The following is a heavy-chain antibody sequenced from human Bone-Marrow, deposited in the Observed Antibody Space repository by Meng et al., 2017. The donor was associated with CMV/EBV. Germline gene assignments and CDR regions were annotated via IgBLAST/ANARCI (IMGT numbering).Heavy chain of an antibody. J-gene: IGHJ4*02. CDR2: ISYDGSNK. CDR1: GFTFSSYA. D-gene: IGHD3-3*01. V-gene: IGHV3-30*04. CDR3: TRGAPPPSYYDFWSGYYPFDY. Sequence: GGSRRRSCAASGFTFSSYAMHWVRQAPGKGLEWVAVISYDGSNKYYADSVKGRFTISRDNSKNTLYLQMNSLKTEDTAVYYCTRGAPPPSYYDFWSGYYPFDYWGQGTLVTVSS.